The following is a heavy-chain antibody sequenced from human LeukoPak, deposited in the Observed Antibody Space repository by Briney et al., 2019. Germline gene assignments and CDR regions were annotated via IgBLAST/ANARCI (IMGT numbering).Heavy chain of an antibody. CDR3: ARDRQTSDYYYYYMDV. CDR2: IYYNGST. D-gene: IGHD1-1*01. Sequence: SETLSLTCTVSGGPISSYYWSWIRQPPGKGLEWIGYIYYNGSTNYNPSLKSRVTISVDTSKNQFSLKLSSVTAADTAVYYCARDRQTSDYYYYYMDVWGKGTTVTVSS. V-gene: IGHV4-59*01. J-gene: IGHJ6*03. CDR1: GGPISSYY.